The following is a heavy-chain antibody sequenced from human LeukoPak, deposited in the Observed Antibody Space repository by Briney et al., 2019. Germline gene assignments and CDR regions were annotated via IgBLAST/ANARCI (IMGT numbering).Heavy chain of an antibody. CDR2: ISAYNGNT. CDR3: ARDTLQPMVILSDY. D-gene: IGHD5-18*01. Sequence: ASVKVSCKASGYTFTSYGISWVRQAPGQGLEWMGWISAYNGNTNCAQKLQDRVTMTTDTSTSTAYMELRSLRSDDTAVYYCARDTLQPMVILSDYWGQGTLVTVSS. J-gene: IGHJ4*02. V-gene: IGHV1-18*01. CDR1: GYTFTSYG.